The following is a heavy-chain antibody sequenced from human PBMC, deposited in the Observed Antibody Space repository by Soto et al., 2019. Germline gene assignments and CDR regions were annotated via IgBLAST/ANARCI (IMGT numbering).Heavy chain of an antibody. V-gene: IGHV3-23*01. CDR2: ISGDGSSK. Sequence: GACEVSSGSYAMNRFSQAPGKGLEWVAAISGDGSSKYYADSVRGRFTISRDNSKNTLYLQMNSLRAEDTAVYYCARDPGGQQRAFDSWGQVTLVTVSS. CDR1: EVSSGSYA. CDR3: ARDPGGQQRAFDS. D-gene: IGHD6-13*01. J-gene: IGHJ4*02.